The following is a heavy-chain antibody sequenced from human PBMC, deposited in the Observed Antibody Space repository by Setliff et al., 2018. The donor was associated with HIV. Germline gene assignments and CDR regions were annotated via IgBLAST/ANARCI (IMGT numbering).Heavy chain of an antibody. CDR1: GFTFSTHW. J-gene: IGHJ6*02. CDR3: VSSSSHGYHNYALDV. Sequence: LRLSCAASGFTFSTHWMTWVRQAPGKGLEWVANIKEDGSEKYYVDSVKGRFTISRDNSKNTLFLQMDSLTAEDTAVYYCVSSSSHGYHNYALDVWGQGTTVTVSS. D-gene: IGHD6-13*01. V-gene: IGHV3-7*03. CDR2: IKEDGSEK.